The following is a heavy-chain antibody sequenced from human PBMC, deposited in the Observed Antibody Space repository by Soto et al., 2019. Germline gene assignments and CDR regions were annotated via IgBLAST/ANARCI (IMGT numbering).Heavy chain of an antibody. CDR3: ARDSLFSPGTNWFDP. V-gene: IGHV1-3*01. Sequence: QVPLVQSGAEVKKPGASVKVSCKASGYTFTSYAMHWVRQAPGQRLEWMGWINAGNGNTKYSQKFQGRVTITRDTSASTAYMELSSLRSEDTAVYYCARDSLFSPGTNWFDPWGQGTLVTVSS. J-gene: IGHJ5*02. CDR1: GYTFTSYA. CDR2: INAGNGNT.